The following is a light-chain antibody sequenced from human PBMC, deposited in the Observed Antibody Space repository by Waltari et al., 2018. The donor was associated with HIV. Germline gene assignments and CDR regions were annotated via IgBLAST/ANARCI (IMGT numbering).Light chain of an antibody. V-gene: IGLV7-46*01. CDR1: TRAVTRYHY. CDR3: LLSYGGARV. Sequence: QAVVTQEPPLTVSPGGTVPLTCDSSTRAVTRYHYPYWFQRPPGQAPRTLIYDTSNKHSWTPARFSGSLLGGKAALTLSGAQPEDEAEYYCLLSYGGARVFGGGTKLTVL. CDR2: DTS. J-gene: IGLJ2*01.